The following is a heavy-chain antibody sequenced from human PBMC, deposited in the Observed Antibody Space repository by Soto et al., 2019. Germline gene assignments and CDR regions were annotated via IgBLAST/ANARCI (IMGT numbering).Heavy chain of an antibody. D-gene: IGHD5-12*01. CDR2: IIPIFGTA. Sequence: ASVKVSCKASGGTFSSYAISWVRQAPGQGLEWMGGIIPIFGTANYAQKFQGRVTITADESTSTAYMELSSLRSEDTAVYYCARHSGYVPSGVVADYWGQGTLVTVSS. V-gene: IGHV1-69*13. CDR1: GGTFSSYA. J-gene: IGHJ4*02. CDR3: ARHSGYVPSGVVADY.